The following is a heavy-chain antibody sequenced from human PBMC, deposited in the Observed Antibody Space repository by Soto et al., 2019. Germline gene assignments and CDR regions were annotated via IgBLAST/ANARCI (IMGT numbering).Heavy chain of an antibody. V-gene: IGHV4-34*01. CDR3: ARAMHSSSSCVRSYYYYCDVMDF. D-gene: IGHD6-13*01. J-gene: IGHJ6*02. Sequence: SEPLSLTFAVYGGSFGGYYWSRVRQRPGTGLEWIWEINHSGSTNYNPSLKSRVTISLDTSKNQFSLKLSSVTAADTAVYYCARAMHSSSSCVRSYYYYCDVMDFWGHGST. CDR2: INHSGST. CDR1: GGSFGGYY.